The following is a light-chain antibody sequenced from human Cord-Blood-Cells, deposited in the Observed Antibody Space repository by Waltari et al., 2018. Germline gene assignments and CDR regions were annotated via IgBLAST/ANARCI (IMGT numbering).Light chain of an antibody. CDR3: MQALQTPLT. J-gene: IGKJ4*01. V-gene: IGKV2-28*01. Sequence: VMTQSPLSLPVTPGAPASISCSSTQSLLQSNGYNYLDWYLQKPGQSPQLLIYLGSNRASGVPDRFSRSGSGTDFTLKISRVEAEDVGVYYCMQALQTPLTFGGGTKVEIK. CDR2: LGS. CDR1: QSLLQSNGYNY.